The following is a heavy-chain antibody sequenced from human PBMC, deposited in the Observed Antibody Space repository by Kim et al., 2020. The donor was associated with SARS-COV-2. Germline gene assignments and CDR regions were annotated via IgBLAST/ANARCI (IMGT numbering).Heavy chain of an antibody. Sequence: GGSLRLSCAASGFTFSSYGMHWVRQAPGKGLEWVAVIWYDGSNKYYADSVKGRFTISRDNSKNTLYLQMNSLRAEDTAVYYCAREESRHSIVATFGWFDPWGQGTLVTVSS. CDR3: AREESRHSIVATFGWFDP. J-gene: IGHJ5*02. CDR1: GFTFSSYG. D-gene: IGHD5-12*01. V-gene: IGHV3-33*01. CDR2: IWYDGSNK.